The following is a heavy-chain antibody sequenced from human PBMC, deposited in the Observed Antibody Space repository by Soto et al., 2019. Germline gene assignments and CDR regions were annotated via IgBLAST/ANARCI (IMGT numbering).Heavy chain of an antibody. J-gene: IGHJ4*02. D-gene: IGHD1-20*01. CDR2: ISSSSSYI. Sequence: EVQLVESGGGLVKPGGSLRLSCAASGFTFSSYSMNWVRQAPGKGLEWVSSISSSSSYIYYADSVKGRFTISRDNAKNSLYLQMNSLRAEDTAVYYCATGITGTFYFDYWGQGTLVTVSS. V-gene: IGHV3-21*01. CDR3: ATGITGTFYFDY. CDR1: GFTFSSYS.